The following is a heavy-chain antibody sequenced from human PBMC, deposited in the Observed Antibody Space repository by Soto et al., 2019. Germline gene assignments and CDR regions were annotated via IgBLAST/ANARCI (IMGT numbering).Heavy chain of an antibody. J-gene: IGHJ4*02. CDR1: GFGLIDFA. CDR3: AKSFSSNWYDYFNS. Sequence: AGGSLRLSCVASGFGLIDFAMSWVRQAPGKGLQWVSAISGSGSDTYYADSVKGRFTISRDTSKNTLYLQMNSLRAEDTALYYCAKSFSSNWYDYFNSWGQGSLVTVSS. CDR2: ISGSGSDT. V-gene: IGHV3-23*01. D-gene: IGHD6-13*01.